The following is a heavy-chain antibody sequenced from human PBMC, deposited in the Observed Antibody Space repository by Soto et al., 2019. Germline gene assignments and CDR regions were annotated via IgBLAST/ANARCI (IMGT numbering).Heavy chain of an antibody. CDR3: AKSLDYGEGYMDV. CDR1: GGTFSSYG. J-gene: IGHJ6*03. Sequence: ASVKVSFKASGGTFSSYGISWVRQAPGQGLEWMGWISAYNGNTNYAQKLQGRVTMTTDTSTSTAYMELRSLRSDDTAVYYCAKSLDYGEGYMDVWGKGTTVTVSS. CDR2: ISAYNGNT. D-gene: IGHD4-17*01. V-gene: IGHV1-18*01.